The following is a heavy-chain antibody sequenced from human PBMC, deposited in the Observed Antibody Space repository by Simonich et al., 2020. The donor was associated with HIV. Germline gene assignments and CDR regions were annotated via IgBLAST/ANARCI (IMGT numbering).Heavy chain of an antibody. CDR1: GGSFSGYY. CDR2: INHTGST. J-gene: IGHJ3*02. D-gene: IGHD3-3*01. Sequence: QVQLQQWGAGLLKPSETLSLTCAVYGGSFSGYYWNWIRQPPGKGLEWIGEINHTGSTNYKQSLKSRVTISIDTSKNQFSLRLISVTAADTAVYYCARPGVAASAFDIWGQGTMVTVSS. CDR3: ARPGVAASAFDI. V-gene: IGHV4-34*01.